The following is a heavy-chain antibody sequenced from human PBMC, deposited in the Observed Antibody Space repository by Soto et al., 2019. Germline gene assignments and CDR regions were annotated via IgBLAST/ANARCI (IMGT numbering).Heavy chain of an antibody. CDR3: ARDHYYDSSGYNDY. CDR2: ISAYNGNT. Sequence: ASVKVSCKASGYTFTSYGISWVRQAPGQGLEWMGWISAYNGNTNYAQKLQGRVTMTTDTSTSTAYMELRSLRSDDTAVYYCARDHYYDSSGYNDYWGQGTLVTVSS. CDR1: GYTFTSYG. D-gene: IGHD3-22*01. V-gene: IGHV1-18*04. J-gene: IGHJ4*02.